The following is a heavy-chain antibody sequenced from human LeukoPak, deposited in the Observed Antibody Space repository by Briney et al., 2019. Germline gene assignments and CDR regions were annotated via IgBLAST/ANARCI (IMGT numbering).Heavy chain of an antibody. V-gene: IGHV1-18*03. J-gene: IGHJ6*02. D-gene: IGHD1-26*01. CDR2: ISAYNGNT. CDR3: AREAGAADYYYYYGMDV. CDR1: GYTFTSYG. Sequence: ASVKVSCKASGYTFTSYGISWVRQAPGQGLEGMGWISAYNGNTNYAQKLQGRVTMTTDTSTSTAYMELRSLRSDDMAVYYCAREAGAADYYYYYGMDVWGQGTTVTVSS.